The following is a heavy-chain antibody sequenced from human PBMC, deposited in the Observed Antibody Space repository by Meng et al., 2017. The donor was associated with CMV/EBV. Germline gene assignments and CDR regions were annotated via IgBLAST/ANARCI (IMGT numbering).Heavy chain of an antibody. V-gene: IGHV3-49*04. D-gene: IGHD4-11*01. CDR1: GFTSGDYA. CDR3: TRATVTTYYYYYYGMDV. CDR2: IRSKAYGGTT. J-gene: IGHJ6*02. Sequence: GESLKISCTASGFTSGDYAMSWVRQAPGKGLEWVGFIRSKAYGGTTEYAASVKGRFTISRDDSKSIAYLQMNSLKTEDTAVYYCTRATVTTYYYYYYGMDVWGQGTTVTVSS.